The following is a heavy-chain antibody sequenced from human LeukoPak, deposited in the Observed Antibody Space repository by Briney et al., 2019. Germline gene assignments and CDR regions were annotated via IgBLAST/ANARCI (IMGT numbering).Heavy chain of an antibody. D-gene: IGHD6-19*01. V-gene: IGHV4-34*01. CDR2: INHSGST. CDR3: ASGTAINSSGWLTFDY. J-gene: IGHJ4*02. Sequence: PSETLSLTCAVYGGSFSGYYWSWIRQPPGKGLEWIGEINHSGSTNYNPSLKSRVTISVDTSKNQFSLKLSSVTAADTAVYYCASGTAINSSGWLTFDYWGQGTLVTVSP. CDR1: GGSFSGYY.